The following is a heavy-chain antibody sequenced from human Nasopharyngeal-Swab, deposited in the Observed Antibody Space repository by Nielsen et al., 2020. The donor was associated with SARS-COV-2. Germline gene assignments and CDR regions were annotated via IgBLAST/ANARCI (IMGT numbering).Heavy chain of an antibody. V-gene: IGHV3-30*18. Sequence: GESLKISCTASGFSFNNYGIHWVRQAPGKGLEWVAVISYEGSKKKYAEFVEGRFTISRDYSKNTLFLQMNSLRPEDTAMYYCAKANSLFWFGQFKNDGFDIWGRGTLVAVSS. CDR3: AKANSLFWFGQFKNDGFDI. CDR1: GFSFNNYG. CDR2: ISYEGSKK. D-gene: IGHD3-10*01. J-gene: IGHJ3*02.